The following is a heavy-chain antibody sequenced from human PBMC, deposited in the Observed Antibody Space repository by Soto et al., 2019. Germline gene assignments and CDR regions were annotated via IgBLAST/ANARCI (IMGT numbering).Heavy chain of an antibody. CDR2: IGTDAAT. D-gene: IGHD3-3*01. J-gene: IGHJ3*02. CDR1: GFTFRIYA. CDR3: AKDRVDQTSVWDPFDI. Sequence: EVQLLESGGDLVQPGGSLRLSCAASGFTFRIYAMSWVRQTPGKGLEWVSSIGTDAATYYADSVKGRFSISRDNSKNTLFLQLSSLRAEDTAIYYCAKDRVDQTSVWDPFDIWGQGTMVSVSS. V-gene: IGHV3-23*01.